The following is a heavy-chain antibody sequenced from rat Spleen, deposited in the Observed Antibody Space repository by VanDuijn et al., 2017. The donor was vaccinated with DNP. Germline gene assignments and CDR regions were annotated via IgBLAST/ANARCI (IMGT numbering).Heavy chain of an antibody. D-gene: IGHD1-1*01. J-gene: IGHJ4*01. V-gene: IGHV5-22*01. CDR3: IRRTVVTGAMDA. CDR1: GFTFSDYY. CDR2: ISYDGGST. Sequence: EVQLVESGGGLVQPGRSMKLSCAASGFTFSDYYMAWVRQAPTKGLEWVASISYDGGSTNYGDSVKGRFTISRDNAKSTLYLQMNSLRSEDTATYYCIRRTVVTGAMDAWGQGTTVAVSS.